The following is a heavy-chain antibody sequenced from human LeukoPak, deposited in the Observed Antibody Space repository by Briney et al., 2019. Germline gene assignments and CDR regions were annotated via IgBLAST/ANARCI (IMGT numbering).Heavy chain of an antibody. V-gene: IGHV4-39*07. CDR1: VGSISSSGYY. J-gene: IGHJ4*02. D-gene: IGHD1-26*01. Sequence: SETLSLTCTVSVGSISSSGYYWGWIRQPPGKGLEWIATIYYTGSTNYNPSLKSRVTMSADTSKNQFSLKLSSVTAADTAVYFCARVGGWETKLHGVTFDYLGQGTLVTVSS. CDR2: IYYTGST. CDR3: ARVGGWETKLHGVTFDY.